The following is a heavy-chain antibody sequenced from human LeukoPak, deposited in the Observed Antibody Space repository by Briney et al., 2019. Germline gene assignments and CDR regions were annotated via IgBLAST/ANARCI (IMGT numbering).Heavy chain of an antibody. J-gene: IGHJ4*02. Sequence: GGSLSLSCAASGFTFSSYGMHWVRQAPGKGLEWVAVISYDGSNKYYADSVKGRFTISRDNSKNTLYLQMNSLRAEDTAVYYCAKNLLRTVTTGDYWGQGTLVTVSS. D-gene: IGHD4-17*01. V-gene: IGHV3-30*18. CDR2: ISYDGSNK. CDR1: GFTFSSYG. CDR3: AKNLLRTVTTGDY.